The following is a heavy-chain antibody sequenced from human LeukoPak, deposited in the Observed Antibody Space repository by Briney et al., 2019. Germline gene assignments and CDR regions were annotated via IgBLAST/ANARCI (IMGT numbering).Heavy chain of an antibody. CDR1: GGSISSYY. Sequence: SETLSLTCTVSGGSISSYYWSWIRQPAGKGLEWIGRISASGNTNYNPSLKSRVTMSVDTSKNQFSLKLNSVTAADTAVYYCARHPPIYSSGWYVNWFDPWGQGTLVTVSS. CDR2: ISASGNT. J-gene: IGHJ5*02. D-gene: IGHD6-19*01. CDR3: ARHPPIYSSGWYVNWFDP. V-gene: IGHV4-4*07.